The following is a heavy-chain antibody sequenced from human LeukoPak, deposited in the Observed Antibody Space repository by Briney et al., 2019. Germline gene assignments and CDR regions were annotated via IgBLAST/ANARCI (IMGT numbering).Heavy chain of an antibody. D-gene: IGHD3-22*01. V-gene: IGHV4-59*01. J-gene: IGHJ3*02. CDR2: IYYSGST. CDR3: ARDSYYYDSSGYYGCAFDI. CDR1: GGSISSYY. Sequence: PSETLSLTCTVSGGSISSYYWSWIRQPPGKGLEWIGYIYYSGSTNYNPSLTSRVTISVDTSKNQFSLKLSSVTAADTAVYYCARDSYYYDSSGYYGCAFDIWGQGTMVTVSS.